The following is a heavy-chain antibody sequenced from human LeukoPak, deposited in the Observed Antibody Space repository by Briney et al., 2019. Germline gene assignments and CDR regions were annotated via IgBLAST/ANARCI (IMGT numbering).Heavy chain of an antibody. V-gene: IGHV3-7*01. CDR3: VRGSLRLPRSTPDY. Sequence: GGSLRLSCAASGFTFNSYWMHWVRQAPGKGLEWVANINQDGSQKYYVDSVKGRFTISRDNAKNSLYLQMNSLRAEDTAVYYCVRGSLRLPRSTPDYWGQGTLVTVSS. J-gene: IGHJ4*02. CDR2: INQDGSQK. CDR1: GFTFNSYW. D-gene: IGHD2-21*02.